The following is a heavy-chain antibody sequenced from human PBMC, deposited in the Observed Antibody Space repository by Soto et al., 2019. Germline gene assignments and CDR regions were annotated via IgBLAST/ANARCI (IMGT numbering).Heavy chain of an antibody. CDR3: AGRITMVRGVQAGAFDI. J-gene: IGHJ3*02. Sequence: GASVKVSCKASGGTFSSYAISWVRQAPGQGLEWMGGIIPIFGTANYAQKFQGRVTIIADESTSTAYMELSSLRSEDTAVYYCAGRITMVRGVQAGAFDIWGQGTMVTVSS. CDR2: IIPIFGTA. V-gene: IGHV1-69*13. D-gene: IGHD3-10*01. CDR1: GGTFSSYA.